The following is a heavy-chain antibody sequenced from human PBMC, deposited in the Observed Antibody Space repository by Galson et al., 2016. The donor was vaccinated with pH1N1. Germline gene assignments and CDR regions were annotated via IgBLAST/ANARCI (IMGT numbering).Heavy chain of an antibody. J-gene: IGHJ3*02. CDR1: GDSVSSNSAA. CDR3: ARSEYYYDSSGYRHDTFDI. Sequence: CAISGDSVSSNSAAWNWIRQSPSRGLEWLGRTCYMSKWYNDYGVSVKSRITINPDTSKNQFSLQLNSVTPEDTAVYYCARSEYYYDSSGYRHDTFDIWGQGTTVTVSS. V-gene: IGHV6-1*01. CDR2: TCYMSKWYN. D-gene: IGHD3-22*01.